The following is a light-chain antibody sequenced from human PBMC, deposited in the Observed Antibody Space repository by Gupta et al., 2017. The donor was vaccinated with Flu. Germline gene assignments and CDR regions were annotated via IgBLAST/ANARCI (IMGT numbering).Light chain of an antibody. CDR3: QQYNNFSWT. V-gene: IGKV1-5*03. Sequence: DIQMTQSPSTLSASVGDRVTITCRASQSVSRYLAWYQQKPGKAPKLLINRASTLESGVPSRFSGSGSGTEFTLTISSLQPDDFATYYCQQYNNFSWTFGQGTKVEIK. J-gene: IGKJ1*01. CDR2: RAS. CDR1: QSVSRY.